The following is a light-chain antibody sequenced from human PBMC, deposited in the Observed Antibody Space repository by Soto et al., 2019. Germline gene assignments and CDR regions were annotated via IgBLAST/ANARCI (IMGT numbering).Light chain of an antibody. V-gene: IGKV4-1*01. J-gene: IGKJ1*01. CDR3: QQYYSTPRT. CDR1: QSILYTSNYKSY. CDR2: WAS. Sequence: DSVMTQSPDSLAVSLGETATISCESSQSILYTSNYKSYLSWYQQKPGQPPKLLIYWASTRESGVPDRFSGSGSGTDFTLTISSLQAEDVAVYYCQQYYSTPRTFGQGTKVDI.